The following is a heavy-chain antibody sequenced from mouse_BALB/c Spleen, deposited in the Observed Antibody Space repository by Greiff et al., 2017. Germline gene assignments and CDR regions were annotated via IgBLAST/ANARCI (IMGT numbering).Heavy chain of an antibody. J-gene: IGHJ2*01. CDR1: GFTFSNYW. Sequence: EVKLMESGGGLVQPGGSMKLSCVASGFTFSNYWMNWVRQSPEKGLEWVAEIRLKSNNYATHYAESVKGRFTISRDDSKSSVYLQMNNLRAEDTGIYYCTRGDLFDYWGQGTTLTVSS. CDR3: TRGDLFDY. V-gene: IGHV6-6*02. D-gene: IGHD3-3*01. CDR2: IRLKSNNYAT.